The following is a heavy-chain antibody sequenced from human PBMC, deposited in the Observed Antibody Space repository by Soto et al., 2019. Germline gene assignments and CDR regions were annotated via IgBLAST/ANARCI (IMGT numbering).Heavy chain of an antibody. CDR3: ARIAVAGTGWYFDL. J-gene: IGHJ2*01. CDR2: IYYSGST. Sequence: QVQLQESGPGLVKPSETLSLTCTVSGGSISSYYWSWIRQPPGKGLEWIGYIYYSGSTNYNPSLKSRVTISVDTSKNQFSLKLRSVTAADTAVYYCARIAVAGTGWYFDLWGRGTLVTVSS. V-gene: IGHV4-59*01. D-gene: IGHD6-19*01. CDR1: GGSISSYY.